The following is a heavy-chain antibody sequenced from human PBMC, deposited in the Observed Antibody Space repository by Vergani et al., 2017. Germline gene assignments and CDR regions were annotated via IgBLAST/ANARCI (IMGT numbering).Heavy chain of an antibody. D-gene: IGHD4-17*01. J-gene: IGHJ5*02. V-gene: IGHV4-61*01. CDR2: NYNNGIT. CDR1: GDSISSISSYY. Sequence: QVQLQESGPGLVKPSETLSLTCTVSGDSISSISSYYWSWIRQPPGKGLGWIGYNYNNGITNYNPSLKSRVTISVDTYKNQFSLKLSSVTAADTAVYYCSREISGDYEWTWWFDPWGQGSLVTVSS. CDR3: SREISGDYEWTWWFDP.